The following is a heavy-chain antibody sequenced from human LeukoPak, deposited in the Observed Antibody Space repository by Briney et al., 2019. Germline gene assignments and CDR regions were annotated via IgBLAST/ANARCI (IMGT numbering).Heavy chain of an antibody. V-gene: IGHV3-53*01. Sequence: QPGGSLRLSCTVSGFTVSSNSMSWVRQAPGKGLEWVSFIYSAGNTHYSGSVKGRFTISIDNSKNTLYLQMNSLRAEDTAVYYCARRAGAYTHPYDYWGQGTLVTVSS. CDR2: IYSAGNT. J-gene: IGHJ4*02. CDR3: ARRAGAYTHPYDY. CDR1: GFTVSSNS. D-gene: IGHD3-16*01.